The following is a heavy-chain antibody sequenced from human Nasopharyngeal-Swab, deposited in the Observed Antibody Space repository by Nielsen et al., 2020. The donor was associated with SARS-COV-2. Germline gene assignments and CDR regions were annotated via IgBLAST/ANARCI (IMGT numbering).Heavy chain of an antibody. CDR2: ISSSSSYI. Sequence: GESLKISCAASGFTFSSYSMNWVRQAPGKGLEWVSSISSSSSYIYYADSVKGRFTISRDNAKNSLYLQMNSLRAEDTAVYYCARLDARIAVAGPVGFAFDIWGQGTMVTVSS. CDR1: GFTFSSYS. CDR3: ARLDARIAVAGPVGFAFDI. J-gene: IGHJ3*02. D-gene: IGHD6-19*01. V-gene: IGHV3-21*01.